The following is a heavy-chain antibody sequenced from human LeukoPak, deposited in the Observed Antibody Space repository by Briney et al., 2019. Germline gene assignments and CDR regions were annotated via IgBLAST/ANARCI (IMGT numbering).Heavy chain of an antibody. J-gene: IGHJ6*03. CDR2: IRYDGSNK. Sequence: PGGSLRLSCAASGFTFSTYGMHWVRQAPGKGLEWVAFIRYDGSNKYYVDSVKGRFTISRDSSKNTLYLQMNSLGAEDTAVYYCAKSTSQVSYYYYYMDVWGKGTTVTVSS. CDR1: GFTFSTYG. V-gene: IGHV3-30*02. CDR3: AKSTSQVSYYYYYMDV.